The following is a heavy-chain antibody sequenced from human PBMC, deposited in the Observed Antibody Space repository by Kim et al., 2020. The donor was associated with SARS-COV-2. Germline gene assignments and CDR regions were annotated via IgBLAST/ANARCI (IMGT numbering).Heavy chain of an antibody. CDR3: ARDRLPTSAGRYYYYGMDV. CDR2: IYYSGST. Sequence: SETLSLTCTVSGGSISSGGYYWSWIRQHPGKGLEWIGYIYYSGSTYYNPSLKSRVTISVDTSKNQFSLKLSSVTAADTAVYYCARDRLPTSAGRYYYYGMDVWGQGTTVTVSS. V-gene: IGHV4-31*03. D-gene: IGHD1-26*01. J-gene: IGHJ6*02. CDR1: GGSISSGGYY.